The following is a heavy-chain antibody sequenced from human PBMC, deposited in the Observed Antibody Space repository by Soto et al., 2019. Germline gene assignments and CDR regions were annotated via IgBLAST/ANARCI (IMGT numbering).Heavy chain of an antibody. CDR2: VYWDDDK. J-gene: IGHJ4*02. CDR1: GFSLTTNGVA. Sequence: QITLKESGPTLVKPTQTLTLTCSFSGFSLTTNGVAVGWIRQPPGKALEWLALVYWDDDKRYNPSLMSRLIIAKDTSKNQVVLIMTNMDPVDTGTYYCVHRRPGDYPFDYWGQGTLVTVSS. V-gene: IGHV2-5*02. CDR3: VHRRPGDYPFDY. D-gene: IGHD4-17*01.